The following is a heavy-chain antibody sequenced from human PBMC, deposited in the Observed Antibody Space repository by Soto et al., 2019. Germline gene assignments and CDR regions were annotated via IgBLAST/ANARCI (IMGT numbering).Heavy chain of an antibody. J-gene: IGHJ3*02. D-gene: IGHD3-3*01. CDR1: GGSFSGYY. CDR3: ARYHTPNAFDI. V-gene: IGHV4-34*01. CDR2: INHSGST. Sequence: SETLSLTCAVYGGSFSGYYWSWIRQPPGKGLEWIGEINHSGSTNYNPSLKSRVTISVDTTKNQFSLKLSSVTAADTAGYYSARYHTPNAFDIRGQGTMVTGSS.